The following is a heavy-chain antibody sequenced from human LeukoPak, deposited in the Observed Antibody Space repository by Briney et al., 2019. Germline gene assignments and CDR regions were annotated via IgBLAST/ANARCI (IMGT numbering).Heavy chain of an antibody. J-gene: IGHJ5*02. D-gene: IGHD4-17*01. CDR3: ARGYDYGDYWFDP. CDR2: IYTGGST. V-gene: IGHV4-61*02. Sequence: SETLSLTCTVSDGSITSGNYYWTWIRQPAGKGLEWIGRIYTGGSTNYNPSLKSRVTISMDTSKNQFSLNLSSVTAADTAVYYCARGYDYGDYWFDPWGQGTLVTVSS. CDR1: DGSITSGNYY.